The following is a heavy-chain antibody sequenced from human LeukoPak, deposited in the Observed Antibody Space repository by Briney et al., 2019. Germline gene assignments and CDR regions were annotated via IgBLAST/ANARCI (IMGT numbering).Heavy chain of an antibody. Sequence: GGSLRLSCVASGFSFSSYWLSWVRQAPGKGLEWVANRKQDESERQYVDSVKGRFTISRDNTKNSLYLQMNSLTAEDTAVFYCARRRYGEAFDVWGQGTMVTVSS. D-gene: IGHD3-9*01. V-gene: IGHV3-7*01. J-gene: IGHJ3*01. CDR2: RKQDESER. CDR1: GFSFSSYW. CDR3: ARRRYGEAFDV.